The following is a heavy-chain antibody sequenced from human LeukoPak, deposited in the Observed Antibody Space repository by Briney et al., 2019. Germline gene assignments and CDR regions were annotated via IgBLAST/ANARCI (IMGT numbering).Heavy chain of an antibody. CDR1: GFTFSTYS. J-gene: IGHJ4*02. CDR3: ARGPAAAIDY. Sequence: GGSLRLSCAASGFTFSTYSMNWVRQAPGKRLEWVSFITGSSNTIYYADSVKGRFTISRDNAKNSLYLQMNSLRDEDTAVYYCARGPAAAIDYWGQGTLVTVSS. D-gene: IGHD2-2*01. V-gene: IGHV3-48*02. CDR2: ITGSSNTI.